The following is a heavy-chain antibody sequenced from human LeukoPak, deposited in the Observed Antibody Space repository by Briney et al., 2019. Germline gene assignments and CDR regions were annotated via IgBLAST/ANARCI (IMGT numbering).Heavy chain of an antibody. CDR2: IRSKASSYAT. Sequence: PGGSLRLSCAASGFTFSGSAMHWVRQASGKGLEWVGRIRSKASSYATAYAASVKGRFTISRDDSKNTAYLQMNSLKTEDTAVYYCTRHLDTVTTTYYYYYGMDVWGQGTTVTVSS. D-gene: IGHD4-11*01. CDR1: GFTFSGSA. CDR3: TRHLDTVTTTYYYYYGMDV. J-gene: IGHJ6*02. V-gene: IGHV3-73*01.